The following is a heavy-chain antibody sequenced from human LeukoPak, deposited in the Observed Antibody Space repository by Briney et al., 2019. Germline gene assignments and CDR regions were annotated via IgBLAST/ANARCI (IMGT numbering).Heavy chain of an antibody. CDR3: AKGLSVITFGGCNY. CDR2: ISGSGGST. V-gene: IGHV3-23*01. J-gene: IGHJ4*02. D-gene: IGHD3-16*01. CDR1: GFTFSSYA. Sequence: GGSPRLSCAASGFTFSSYAMSWVRQAPGKGLEWVSAISGSGGSTYYADSVKGRLTISRDNSKNTLYLQMNSLRAEDTAVYYCAKGLSVITFGGCNYWGQGTLVTVSS.